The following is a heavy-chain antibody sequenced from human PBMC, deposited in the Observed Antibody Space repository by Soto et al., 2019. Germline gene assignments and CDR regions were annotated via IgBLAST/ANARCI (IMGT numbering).Heavy chain of an antibody. D-gene: IGHD3-16*01. CDR2: ISSSAKTI. Sequence: EVQLVESGGGLVKPGGSLRLSCAASGFTFSSYEMNWVRQAPGKGLEWVSYISSSAKTIYYADSVKGRFTISRDNAKSSLYLQMNSLRAEDAAVYYCARDRDSDTFFPYFYGMDVWGQGTTVTVSS. CDR1: GFTFSSYE. V-gene: IGHV3-48*03. J-gene: IGHJ6*02. CDR3: ARDRDSDTFFPYFYGMDV.